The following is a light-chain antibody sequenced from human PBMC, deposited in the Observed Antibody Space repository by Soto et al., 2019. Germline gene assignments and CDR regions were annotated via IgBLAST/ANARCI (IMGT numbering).Light chain of an antibody. J-gene: IGKJ2*01. CDR1: QSVSSTY. CDR2: GAS. Sequence: EIVLTQYPGTLSLSPGERATLSCRASQSVSSTYLAWYQQKPGQAPRLLIHGASSRATGIPDRFSGSGSGRDFTLTISGLEPDDCAVYYCQQFGSSPFAFGQGTKLAIK. CDR3: QQFGSSPFA. V-gene: IGKV3-20*01.